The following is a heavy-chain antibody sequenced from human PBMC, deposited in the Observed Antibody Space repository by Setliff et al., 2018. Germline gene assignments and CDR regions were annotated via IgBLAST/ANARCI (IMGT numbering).Heavy chain of an antibody. CDR1: GHPFTHQG. CDR3: ARGGYGGYHEALDI. J-gene: IGHJ3*02. V-gene: IGHV1-18*01. CDR2: ISAYNGDT. Sequence: ASVKVSCKTSGHPFTHQGISWVRQAPGQGLEWMGWISAYNGDTNFIQKFHDRVTMTTDRSTSTAYMELRSLGSDDTAMYYCARGGYGGYHEALDIWGQGTMVTVSS. D-gene: IGHD5-12*01.